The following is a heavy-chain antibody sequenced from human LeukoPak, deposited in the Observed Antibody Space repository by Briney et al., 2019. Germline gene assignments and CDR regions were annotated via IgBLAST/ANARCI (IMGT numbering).Heavy chain of an antibody. Sequence: GGSLRLSCAASGFTFSSYAMSWVRQAPGKGLEWVSAISGSGGSTYYADSVKGRFTISRDNSKNTLYLQMNSLRAEDTAVYYYAKDHYLDCGGDCYSTPFDYWGQGTLVTVSS. CDR2: ISGSGGST. V-gene: IGHV3-23*01. CDR1: GFTFSSYA. J-gene: IGHJ4*02. D-gene: IGHD2-21*02. CDR3: AKDHYLDCGGDCYSTPFDY.